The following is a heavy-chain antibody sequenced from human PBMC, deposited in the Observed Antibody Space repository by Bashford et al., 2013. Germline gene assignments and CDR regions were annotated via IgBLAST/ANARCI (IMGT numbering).Heavy chain of an antibody. J-gene: IGHJ4*02. CDR2: IYPGDSDT. V-gene: IGHV5-51*01. CDR3: ARHGVYYSGSYYNKYYFDY. Sequence: WVRQMPGKGLEWVGIIYPGDSDTRYSPSFQGQVTVSADKSISTAYLQWSSLKASDTAMYYCARHGVYYSGSYYNKYYFDYWGQGALVTVSS. D-gene: IGHD3-10*01.